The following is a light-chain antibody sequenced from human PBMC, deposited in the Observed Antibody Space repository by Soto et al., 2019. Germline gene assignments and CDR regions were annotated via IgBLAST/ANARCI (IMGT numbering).Light chain of an antibody. J-gene: IGKJ1*01. V-gene: IGKV1-5*01. Sequence: DIQMTQSPSTLSASVGDIVTITCRASQSISSWLAWYQQKPGKAPKLLISATSTLQSGVPSRFSGRGSGTNFTLTISSLQPEDFATYYCIQDFISPLTVGQGTKVDIK. CDR2: ATS. CDR3: IQDFISPLT. CDR1: QSISSW.